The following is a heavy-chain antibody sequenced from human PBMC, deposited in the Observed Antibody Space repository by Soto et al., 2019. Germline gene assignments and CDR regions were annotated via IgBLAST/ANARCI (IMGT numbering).Heavy chain of an antibody. CDR2: IIPIFGTA. D-gene: IGHD3-16*01. Sequence: GASVKVSCKASGGTFSSYAISWVRQAPGQGLEWMGGIIPIFGTANYAQKFQGRVTITADESTSTAYMELSSLRSEDTAVYYYARDLGRSFLNACTLWGQGTMVTVSS. CDR1: GGTFSSYA. CDR3: ARDLGRSFLNACTL. J-gene: IGHJ3*01. V-gene: IGHV1-69*13.